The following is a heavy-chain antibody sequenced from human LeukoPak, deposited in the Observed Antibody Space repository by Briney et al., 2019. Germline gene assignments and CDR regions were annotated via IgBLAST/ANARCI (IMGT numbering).Heavy chain of an antibody. V-gene: IGHV3-66*01. D-gene: IGHD2-8*01. J-gene: IGHJ2*01. CDR2: IYTGGNT. Sequence: PGGSLRLSCAASGFTVSSNYMNWVRQAPGKGLEWVSVIYTGGNTYYADSVKGRFTISRDSSKNTLYLQMNSLRAEDTAVYYCAKDTPLAPGYCTNGVCSPGNFDLWGRGTLVTVSS. CDR1: GFTVSSNY. CDR3: AKDTPLAPGYCTNGVCSPGNFDL.